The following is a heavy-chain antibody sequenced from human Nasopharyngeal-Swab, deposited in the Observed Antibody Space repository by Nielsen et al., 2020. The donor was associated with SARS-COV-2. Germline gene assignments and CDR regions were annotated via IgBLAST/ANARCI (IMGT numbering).Heavy chain of an antibody. Sequence: SETLSLTCAVSGGSISSSNWWSWVRQPPGKGLEWIGEIYHSGSTNYNPSLQSRVTISVDKSKNQFSLKLSSVTAADTAVYYCARGIAAAGTRFHYYYYYYMDVWGKGTTVTVSS. CDR3: ARGIAAAGTRFHYYYYYYMDV. CDR1: GGSISSSNW. CDR2: IYHSGST. D-gene: IGHD6-13*01. J-gene: IGHJ6*03. V-gene: IGHV4-4*02.